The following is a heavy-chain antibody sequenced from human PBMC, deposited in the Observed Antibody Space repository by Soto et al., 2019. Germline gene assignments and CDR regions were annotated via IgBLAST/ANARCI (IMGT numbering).Heavy chain of an antibody. CDR3: ARLRRYSSSSRSYFDY. J-gene: IGHJ4*02. Sequence: LSLTCTVSGGSISSSSYYWGWIRQPPGKGLEWIGSIYYSGSTYYNPSLKSRVTISVDTSKNQFSLKLSSVTAADTAVYYCARLRRYSSSSRSYFDYWGQGTLVTVSS. D-gene: IGHD6-6*01. V-gene: IGHV4-39*01. CDR1: GGSISSSSYY. CDR2: IYYSGST.